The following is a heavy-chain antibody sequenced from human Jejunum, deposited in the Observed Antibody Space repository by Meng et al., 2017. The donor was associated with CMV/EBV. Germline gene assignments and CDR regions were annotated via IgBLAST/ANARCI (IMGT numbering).Heavy chain of an antibody. Sequence: CEVSGLSVSSTYISWVRQAPGKGLEWVSVSYSGGSTYSADVLRGRFNSTRDNAKNSLYLQMNSLRADDTAVYYCARDYFGNYAMDVWGQGTTVTVSS. CDR3: ARDYFGNYAMDV. V-gene: IGHV3-66*01. CDR1: GLSVSSTY. CDR2: SYSGGST. D-gene: IGHD3-10*01. J-gene: IGHJ6*02.